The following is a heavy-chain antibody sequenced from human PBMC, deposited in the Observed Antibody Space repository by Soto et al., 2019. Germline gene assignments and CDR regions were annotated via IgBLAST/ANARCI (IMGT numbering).Heavy chain of an antibody. CDR1: GFTFSNAW. V-gene: IGHV3-15*07. D-gene: IGHD2-8*01. Sequence: LRLSCAASGFTFSNAWMKWVRQYPGKWLEWVCRIKSKTDGGTTDYAAPVKGRFTISRDDSKNTLYLQMNSLRTEDTAVYYCTRDDYCTNGVCYTFVYWGQGT. J-gene: IGHJ4*02. CDR3: TRDDYCTNGVCYTFVY. CDR2: IKSKTDGGTT.